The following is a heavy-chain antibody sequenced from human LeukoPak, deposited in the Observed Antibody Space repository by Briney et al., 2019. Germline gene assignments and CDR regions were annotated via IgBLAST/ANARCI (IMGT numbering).Heavy chain of an antibody. Sequence: SETLSLTCTVSGGSISSYYWSWIRQPPGKGLEWIGYMYYSGSTNYNPSLKSRVTISGDTSKNQFFLKVTSVTAADRAVYYCARERYESSGSDYFYYLMDVWGKGTTVTVSS. D-gene: IGHD3-22*01. CDR2: MYYSGST. CDR3: ARERYESSGSDYFYYLMDV. CDR1: GGSISSYY. J-gene: IGHJ6*03. V-gene: IGHV4-59*01.